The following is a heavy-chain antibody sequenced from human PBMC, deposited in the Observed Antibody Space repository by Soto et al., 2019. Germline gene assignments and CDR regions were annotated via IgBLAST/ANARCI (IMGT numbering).Heavy chain of an antibody. V-gene: IGHV1-58*01. J-gene: IGHJ4*02. CDR3: AAVGAAAFKGEGY. CDR2: IVVGSGNT. D-gene: IGHD6-13*01. CDR1: GFTFTSSA. Sequence: SVKVSCKASGFTFTSSAVQWVRQARGQRLEWIGWIVVGSGNTNYAQKFQERVTITRDMSTSTAYMELSSLRSEDTAVYYCAAVGAAAFKGEGYWGQGTLVTVSS.